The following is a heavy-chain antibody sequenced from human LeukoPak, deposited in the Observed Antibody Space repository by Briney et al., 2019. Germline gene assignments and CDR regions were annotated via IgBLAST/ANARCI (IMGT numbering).Heavy chain of an antibody. Sequence: GGSLRLSCAASGFTFSGYSMNWVRHAPGKGLEWVSGISGSGGTTYYADSVKGRFTISRDNSKNSPSLQVSSLRAEDTAVYYCAKTNGYYSDWGQGTLVTVSS. D-gene: IGHD3-22*01. J-gene: IGHJ4*02. V-gene: IGHV3-23*01. CDR2: ISGSGGTT. CDR3: AKTNGYYSD. CDR1: GFTFSGYS.